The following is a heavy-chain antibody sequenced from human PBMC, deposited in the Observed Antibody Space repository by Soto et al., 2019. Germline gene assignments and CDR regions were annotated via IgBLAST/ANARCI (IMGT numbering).Heavy chain of an antibody. J-gene: IGHJ4*02. CDR2: IYWDDDK. CDR1: GFSLSTSGVG. Sequence: QITLKESGPTLVKPTQTLTLTCTFSGFSLSTSGVGVGWIRQPPGKALEWLVLIYWDDDKRYSPSLKSRLTITKDTSKNQVVLTMTNMDPVDTATYYCAHRRRGAGTSYFDYWGQGTLVTVSS. CDR3: AHRRRGAGTSYFDY. D-gene: IGHD1-1*01. V-gene: IGHV2-5*02.